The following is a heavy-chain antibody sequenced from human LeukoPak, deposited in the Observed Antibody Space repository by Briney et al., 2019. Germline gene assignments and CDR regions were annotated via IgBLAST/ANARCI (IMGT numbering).Heavy chain of an antibody. J-gene: IGHJ4*02. CDR1: GGSISSSSYY. CDR3: ARHRSYYYDSSGYKY. Sequence: SETLSLTCTVSGGSISSSSYYWGWIRQPPGKGLEWIGSIYYSGSTYYNPSLKSRVTISVDTSKNQFSLKLSSVTAADTAVYYCARHRSYYYDSSGYKYWGQGTLVTVSS. V-gene: IGHV4-39*01. D-gene: IGHD3-22*01. CDR2: IYYSGST.